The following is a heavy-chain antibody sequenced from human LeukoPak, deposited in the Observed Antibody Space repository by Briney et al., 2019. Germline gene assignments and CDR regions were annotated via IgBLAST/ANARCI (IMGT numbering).Heavy chain of an antibody. J-gene: IGHJ5*02. Sequence: SETLSLTCIVSGGSISGYSWSWVRQPPGKGLEWIGYIYYSGSTDYNPSLKSRVTISVDTSKSQFSLKLSSVTAADTAVYYCARGGTYGTNWFDPWGQGTLVTVSS. CDR1: GGSISGYS. V-gene: IGHV4-59*08. CDR2: IYYSGST. CDR3: ARGGTYGTNWFDP. D-gene: IGHD1-26*01.